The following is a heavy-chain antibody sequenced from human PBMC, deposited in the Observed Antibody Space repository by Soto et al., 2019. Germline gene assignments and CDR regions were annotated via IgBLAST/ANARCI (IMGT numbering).Heavy chain of an antibody. CDR1: GFTFSSYG. V-gene: IGHV3-23*01. J-gene: IGHJ4*02. Sequence: EVQLLESGGGLVQPGGSLRLSCAASGFTFSSYGMTWVHQAPGKGLEWVSFSSATGAGTYYADSVKGRFTISRDNSKNTLYLQMTSLRADDTAVYYCAKDRWAGGNYGFYSDFWGQGALVIVSS. CDR3: AKDRWAGGNYGFYSDF. D-gene: IGHD1-7*01. CDR2: SSATGAGT.